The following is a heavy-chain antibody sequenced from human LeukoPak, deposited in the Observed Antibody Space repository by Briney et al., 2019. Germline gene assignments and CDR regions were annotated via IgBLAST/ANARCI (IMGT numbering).Heavy chain of an antibody. D-gene: IGHD3-22*01. V-gene: IGHV1-69*01. CDR1: GGTFSSYA. CDR3: ARRASSTYYYDSSGYYSHYYYGMDV. Sequence: ASVKVSCKASGGTFSSYAISWVRQAPGQGLEWMGGIIPIFGTANYAQKFQGRVTITADESTSTAYMELSSLRSEDTAVYYCARRASSTYYYDSSGYYSHYYYGMDVWGQGTTVNVSS. CDR2: IIPIFGTA. J-gene: IGHJ6*02.